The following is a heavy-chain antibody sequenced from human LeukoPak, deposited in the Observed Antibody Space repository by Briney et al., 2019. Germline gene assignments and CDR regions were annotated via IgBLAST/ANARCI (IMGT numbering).Heavy chain of an antibody. CDR2: IYPSGST. J-gene: IGHJ5*02. CDR1: GGSISNYY. D-gene: IGHD3-3*01. Sequence: PSETLSRTCTVSGGSISNYYWNWIRQPTGKGLEWIGRIYPSGSTNYNPSLKSRVTMSVDTSKNQFSLNLSSVTAADTAVYYCARENDFWSGDYTDYFDPWGQGTLVTVSS. V-gene: IGHV4-4*07. CDR3: ARENDFWSGDYTDYFDP.